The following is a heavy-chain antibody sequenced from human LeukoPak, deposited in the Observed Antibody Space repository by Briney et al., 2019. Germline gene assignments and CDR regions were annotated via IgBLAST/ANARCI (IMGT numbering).Heavy chain of an antibody. CDR2: IYYSGSI. V-gene: IGHV4-38-2*02. CDR1: GYSISSGYY. D-gene: IGHD2-15*01. J-gene: IGHJ4*02. Sequence: SETLSLTCAVSGYSISSGYYWAWIRQPPGKGLEWIGSIYYSGSIYYNPSLKSRVTISVDTSKNQFSLKLSSVTAADTAMYYCAREARYCGGDSCYPASLDHWGQGTLVTVSS. CDR3: AREARYCGGDSCYPASLDH.